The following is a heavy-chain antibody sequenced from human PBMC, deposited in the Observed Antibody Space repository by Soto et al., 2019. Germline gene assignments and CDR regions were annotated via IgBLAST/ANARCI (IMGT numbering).Heavy chain of an antibody. J-gene: IGHJ4*02. Sequence: QVQLVQSGAEVXXXGSXXXVSCKASGGXXXXXTFSXXXQAPGQGLEWMGRVIPNLGVTNYAKKFQGRFTIVVDTSTSTAYMELNSLRYEDTAVYYCARDKGYCSDTSCPDFDYWGQGTLVTVSS. V-gene: IGHV1-69*08. CDR3: ARDKGYCSDTSCPDFDY. CDR2: VIPNLGVT. D-gene: IGHD2-15*01. CDR1: GGXXXXXT.